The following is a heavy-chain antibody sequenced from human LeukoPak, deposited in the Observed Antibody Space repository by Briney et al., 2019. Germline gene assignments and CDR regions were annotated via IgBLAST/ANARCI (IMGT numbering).Heavy chain of an antibody. CDR1: GGSFSGYY. J-gene: IGHJ4*02. CDR2: INPRGST. CDR3: ARRRLGYYFDY. V-gene: IGHV4-34*01. D-gene: IGHD5-24*01. Sequence: SETLSLTCGVYGGSFSGYYWSWIRQPPGKGLEWIGEINPRGSTNYNPSLKSRVTLSADTSKNQFSLTLNSVTAADTAVYYCARRRLGYYFDYWGQGTLVTVSS.